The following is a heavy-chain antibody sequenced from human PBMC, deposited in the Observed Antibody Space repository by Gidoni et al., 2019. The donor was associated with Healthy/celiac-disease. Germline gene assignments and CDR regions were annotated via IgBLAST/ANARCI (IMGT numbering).Heavy chain of an antibody. Sequence: QVQLQESGPGLVKPSQTLSLTCTVSGGSLSSGGYYWSWIRQHPGKGLEWIGYIYYSGSTYYNPSLKSRVTISVDTSKNQFSLKLSSVTAADTAVYYCATNPGGIYCTNGVCYLGWFDPWGQGTLVTVSS. J-gene: IGHJ5*02. CDR1: GGSLSSGGYY. CDR2: IYYSGST. CDR3: ATNPGGIYCTNGVCYLGWFDP. V-gene: IGHV4-31*03. D-gene: IGHD2-8*01.